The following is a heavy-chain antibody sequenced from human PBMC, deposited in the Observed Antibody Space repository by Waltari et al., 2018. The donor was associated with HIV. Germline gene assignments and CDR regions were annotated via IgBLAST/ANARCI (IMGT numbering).Heavy chain of an antibody. CDR3: ARGASIGGWVRNDY. J-gene: IGHJ4*02. CDR2: IYYSGST. V-gene: IGHV4-39*07. D-gene: IGHD6-6*01. CDR1: GGSISSSGYY. Sequence: QLQLQESGPGLVKPSETLSLTCTVPGGSISSSGYYWGWIRQPPGKGLEWIGTIYYSGSTYYNPSLKSRVTISADTSKNQFSLKLSSVTAADTAVYYCARGASIGGWVRNDYWGQGTLVTVSS.